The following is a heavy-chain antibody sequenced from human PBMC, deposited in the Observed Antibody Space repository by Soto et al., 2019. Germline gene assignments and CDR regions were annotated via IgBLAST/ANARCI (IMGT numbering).Heavy chain of an antibody. CDR1: GGSISSYY. D-gene: IGHD2-15*01. Sequence: SETLSLTCTVSGGSISSYYWSWIGQPPGKGLEWIGYIYYSGSTNYNPSLKSRVTISVDTSKNQFSLKLSSVTAADTAVYYCAREGVGEYGPVQFDPWGQGTLVTVSS. CDR2: IYYSGST. V-gene: IGHV4-59*01. J-gene: IGHJ5*02. CDR3: AREGVGEYGPVQFDP.